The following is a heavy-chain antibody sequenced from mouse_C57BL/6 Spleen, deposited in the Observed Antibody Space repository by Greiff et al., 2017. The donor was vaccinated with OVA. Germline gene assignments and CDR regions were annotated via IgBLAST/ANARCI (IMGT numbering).Heavy chain of an antibody. CDR3: ARGTMVTTSHFDV. J-gene: IGHJ1*03. D-gene: IGHD2-2*01. Sequence: VQLQQPGAELVRPGSSVKLSCKASGYTFTSYWMDWVKQRPGQGLEWIGNIYPSDSETHYNQKFKDKATLTVDKSSSTAYMQLSSLTSEDSAVYYCARGTMVTTSHFDVWGTGTTVTVSS. CDR1: GYTFTSYW. V-gene: IGHV1-61*01. CDR2: IYPSDSET.